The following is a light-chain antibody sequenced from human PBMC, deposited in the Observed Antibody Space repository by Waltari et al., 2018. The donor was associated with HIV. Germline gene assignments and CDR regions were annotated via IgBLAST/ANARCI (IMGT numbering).Light chain of an antibody. CDR2: RDS. CDR3: QVWDSSTAKV. J-gene: IGLJ2*01. CDR1: NSGSKN. Sequence: SYELTQPLSVSVALGQTARITCGGNNSGSKNVHWYQQKPGQAPVLVIYRDSNGTTGIPERFSGSNSGNTATLTISRAQAGDEADYYCQVWDSSTAKVFGGGTKLTVL. V-gene: IGLV3-9*01.